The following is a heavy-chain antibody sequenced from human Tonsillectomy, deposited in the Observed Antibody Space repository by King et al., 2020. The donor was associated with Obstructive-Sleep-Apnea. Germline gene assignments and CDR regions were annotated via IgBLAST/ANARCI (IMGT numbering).Heavy chain of an antibody. D-gene: IGHD2-15*01. V-gene: IGHV4-39*01. CDR3: ARRVLRLLPLKNAFDI. Sequence: QLQESGPGLVKPSETLSLTCTVSGGSISSSSYYWGWIRQPPGKGLEWMGSIYYSGSTYYNPSLKSRVTISVDTSKNQFSLKLSSVTAADTAVYYCARRVLRLLPLKNAFDIWGQGTMVTVSS. CDR2: IYYSGST. CDR1: GGSISSSSYY. J-gene: IGHJ3*02.